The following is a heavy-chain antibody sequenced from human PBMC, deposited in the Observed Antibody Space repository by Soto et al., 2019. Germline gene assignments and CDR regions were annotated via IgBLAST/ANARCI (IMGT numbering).Heavy chain of an antibody. CDR2: IYTSGST. Sequence: SETLSLTCSVSDNSFSTYYWTWIRQPAGKGLEWIGRIYTSGSTNYNPSLKSRVAMSVDTSKNQFSLSLKSVTAADTAVYYCARSAGSFNLDYWGQGALVTVSS. CDR1: DNSFSTYY. D-gene: IGHD1-26*01. CDR3: ARSAGSFNLDY. V-gene: IGHV4-4*07. J-gene: IGHJ4*02.